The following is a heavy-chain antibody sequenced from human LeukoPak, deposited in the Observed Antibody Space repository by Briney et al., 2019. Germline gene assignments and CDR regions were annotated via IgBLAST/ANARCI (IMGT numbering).Heavy chain of an antibody. V-gene: IGHV4-34*01. CDR1: GGSFSGYY. CDR3: ARNSNMNYDILTGLYYYYGMDV. CDR2: INHSGST. Sequence: SETLSLTCAVYGGSFSGYYWSWIRQPPGKGLEWIGEINHSGSTNYNPSLKNRVTISVDTSKNQFSLKLSSVTAADTAVYYCARNSNMNYDILTGLYYYYGMDVWGQGTTVTVSS. D-gene: IGHD3-9*01. J-gene: IGHJ6*02.